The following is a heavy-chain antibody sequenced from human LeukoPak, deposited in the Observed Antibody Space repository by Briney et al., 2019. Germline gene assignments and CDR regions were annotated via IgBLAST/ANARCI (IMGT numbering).Heavy chain of an antibody. CDR1: GYTFTGYY. Sequence: GASVKVSCKASGYTFTGYYMHWVRQAPGQGLEWMGIVNPSGGSATYAQKFQGRVTMTRDTSTSTVYMEVSSLRSDDTAVYYCARARLGSSASADCWGQGTLVTVSS. J-gene: IGHJ4*02. V-gene: IGHV1-46*01. CDR3: ARARLGSSASADC. CDR2: VNPSGGSA. D-gene: IGHD6-19*01.